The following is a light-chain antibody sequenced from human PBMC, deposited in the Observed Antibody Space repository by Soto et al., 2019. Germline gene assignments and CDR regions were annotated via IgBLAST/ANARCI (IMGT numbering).Light chain of an antibody. Sequence: EIVLTQSPDTLSLSPGGRATLSCRASQSVGSSLAWYQQKPGQAPRLLIYDASNRPTGIPARFSGSGSGTDFTLTISSLEPEDIAVYFCQQRSRSLTFGGWTRLEIK. J-gene: IGKJ4*01. V-gene: IGKV3-11*01. CDR3: QQRSRSLT. CDR2: DAS. CDR1: QSVGSS.